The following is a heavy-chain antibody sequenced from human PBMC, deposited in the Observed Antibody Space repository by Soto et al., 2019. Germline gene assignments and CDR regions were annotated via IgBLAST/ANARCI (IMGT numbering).Heavy chain of an antibody. J-gene: IGHJ4*02. CDR3: ARGGENWNDFDY. CDR1: GGTFSSYA. D-gene: IGHD1-1*01. CDR2: IIPIFGTA. Sequence: QVQLVQSGAEVKKPGSSVKVSCKASGGTFSSYAISWVRQAPGQGLEWMGGIIPIFGTANYAQKFQGRVTIYADESTSTAYLGLSRLRSEDQAVYYCARGGENWNDFDYWGQGTLVTVSS. V-gene: IGHV1-69*01.